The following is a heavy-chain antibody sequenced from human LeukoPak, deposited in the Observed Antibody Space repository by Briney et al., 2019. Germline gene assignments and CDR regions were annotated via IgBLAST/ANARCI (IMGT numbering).Heavy chain of an antibody. Sequence: PSETLSLTCTVSGGSISSYYWSWIRQPPGKGLEWIGYIYYSGSPNYNPSLKSRVTISVDTSKNQFSLKLSSVTAADTAVYYCARDEVDTAMVRGTLDYWGQGTLVTVSS. V-gene: IGHV4-59*12. CDR2: IYYSGSP. J-gene: IGHJ4*02. CDR3: ARDEVDTAMVRGTLDY. D-gene: IGHD5-18*01. CDR1: GGSISSYY.